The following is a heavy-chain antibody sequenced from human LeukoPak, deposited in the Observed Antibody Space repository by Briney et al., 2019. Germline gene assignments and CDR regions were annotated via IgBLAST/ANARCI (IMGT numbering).Heavy chain of an antibody. CDR2: ISYDGNNK. CDR1: GFTFSRYA. V-gene: IGHV3-30-3*01. J-gene: IGHJ4*02. Sequence: GGSLRLSCAASGFTFSRYAIHWVRQAPGKGLEWVAVISYDGNNKYYADSVKGRFTISRDNAKNSLYLEMNSLRGEDTAVYYCARAATAGTVDYWGQGTLVTVSS. CDR3: ARAATAGTVDY. D-gene: IGHD6-13*01.